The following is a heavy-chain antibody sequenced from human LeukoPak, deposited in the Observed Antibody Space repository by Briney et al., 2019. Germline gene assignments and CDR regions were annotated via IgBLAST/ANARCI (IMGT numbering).Heavy chain of an antibody. D-gene: IGHD6-13*01. J-gene: IGHJ6*03. CDR2: IYTSGST. CDR1: GGSISSYY. CDR3: ARDRVGSSSWSPYYYYYYMDV. Sequence: SETLSLTRTVSGGSISSYYWSWIRQPAGKGLEWIGRIYTSGSTNYNPSLKSRVTMSVDTSKNQFSLKLSSVTAADTAVYYCARDRVGSSSWSPYYYYYYMDVWGKGTTVTVSS. V-gene: IGHV4-4*07.